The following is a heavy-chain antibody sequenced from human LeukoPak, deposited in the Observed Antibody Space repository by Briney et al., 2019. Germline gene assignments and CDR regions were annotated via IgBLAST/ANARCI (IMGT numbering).Heavy chain of an antibody. CDR3: AKGRYSSGWYPVDYYYYMDV. D-gene: IGHD6-19*01. J-gene: IGHJ6*03. Sequence: GGSLRLSCAASGFTFSSYGMSWVRQAPGKGLEWVSAISGSGGSTYYADSVEGRFTISRDNSKNTLYLQMNSLRAEDTAVYYCAKGRYSSGWYPVDYYYYMDVWGKGTTVTVSS. V-gene: IGHV3-23*01. CDR1: GFTFSSYG. CDR2: ISGSGGST.